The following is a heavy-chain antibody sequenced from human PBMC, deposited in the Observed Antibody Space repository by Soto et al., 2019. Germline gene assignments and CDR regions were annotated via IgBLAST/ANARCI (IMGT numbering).Heavy chain of an antibody. CDR1: GGSFSGYY. CDR3: ARGLVYCSGGSCHGGWFDP. J-gene: IGHJ5*02. CDR2: INHSGST. Sequence: XETLSLSCAVYGGSFSGYYWSWIRQPPGKGLEWIGEINHSGSTNYNPSLKSRVTISVDTSKNQSSLKLSSVTAADTAVYYCARGLVYCSGGSCHGGWFDPWGQGTLVTVSS. V-gene: IGHV4-34*01. D-gene: IGHD2-15*01.